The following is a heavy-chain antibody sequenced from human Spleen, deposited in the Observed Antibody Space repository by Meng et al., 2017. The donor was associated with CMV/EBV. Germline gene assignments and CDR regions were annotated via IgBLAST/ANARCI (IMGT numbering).Heavy chain of an antibody. CDR3: ARSDTVFGEVAYFDY. CDR1: GFTLDNYS. D-gene: IGHD3-3*01. Sequence: GGSLRLSCAASGFTLDNYSMNWVRQAPGKGLEWVSSSVTRSNYIYYADSVKGRFTISRDNAKNSLYLHMNSLRAEDTAVYYCARSDTVFGEVAYFDYWGQGTLVTVSS. J-gene: IGHJ4*02. V-gene: IGHV3-21*01. CDR2: SVTRSNYI.